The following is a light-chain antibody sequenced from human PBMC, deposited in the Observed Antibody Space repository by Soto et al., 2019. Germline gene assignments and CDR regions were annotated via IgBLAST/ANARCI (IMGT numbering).Light chain of an antibody. J-gene: IGKJ3*01. CDR1: QGISSY. CDR3: QKCNSAPFI. V-gene: IGKV1-27*01. CDR2: SAS. Sequence: DIQMTQSPSSLSASVGDRVTITCRASQGISSYLAWYQQKPGKVPKLLIYSASTLQSVVPSRFSGSGSGTDFTLTISSRKAEDVATYYCQKCNSAPFIFGPGTKVDIK.